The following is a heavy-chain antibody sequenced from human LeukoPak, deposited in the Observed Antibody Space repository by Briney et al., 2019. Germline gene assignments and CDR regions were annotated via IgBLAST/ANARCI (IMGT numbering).Heavy chain of an antibody. CDR2: FDPEDGET. CDR3: ATLLWFGELFGWFDP. V-gene: IGHV1-24*01. Sequence: GASVKVSCKVSGYTLTELSMHWVRQAPGKGLEWMGSFDPEDGETIYAQKFQGRVTMTEDTSTDTAYMELSSLRSEDTAVYYCATLLWFGELFGWFDPWGQGTLVTVSS. J-gene: IGHJ5*02. CDR1: GYTLTELS. D-gene: IGHD3-10*01.